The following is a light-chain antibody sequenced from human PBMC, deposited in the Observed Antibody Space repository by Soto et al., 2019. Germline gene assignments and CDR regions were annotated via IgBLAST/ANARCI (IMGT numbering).Light chain of an antibody. J-gene: IGLJ2*01. CDR3: QTWGAGIRV. Sequence: QPVLTQSPSASASLGASVKLTCTLRSMHSRYAIAWHQQQPEKGPRYLMKVNSDGSHNKGDGIPDRFSGSSSGAERYLTISSLQSEDEADYYCQTWGAGIRVFGGGTKLNVL. CDR2: VNSDGSH. V-gene: IGLV4-69*01. CDR1: SMHSRYA.